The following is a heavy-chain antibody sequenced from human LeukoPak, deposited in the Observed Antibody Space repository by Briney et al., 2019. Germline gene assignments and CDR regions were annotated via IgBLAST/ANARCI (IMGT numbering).Heavy chain of an antibody. Sequence: QAGGSLRLSCVASGFTFSTYAIHWVRQAPGKGLEWVAVVSKDGNTKYYADSVKGRFTISRDNSKNTLYLQMNSLRAEDTSVYYCARGIQPPKYYGSGSDTFDIWGQGTMVTVSS. J-gene: IGHJ3*02. V-gene: IGHV3-30*04. CDR3: ARGIQPPKYYGSGSDTFDI. D-gene: IGHD3-10*01. CDR1: GFTFSTYA. CDR2: VSKDGNTK.